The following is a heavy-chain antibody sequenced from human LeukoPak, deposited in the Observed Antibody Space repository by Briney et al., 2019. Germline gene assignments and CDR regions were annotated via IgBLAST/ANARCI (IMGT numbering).Heavy chain of an antibody. Sequence: ASVKVSCEASGYTFTGYYMHWLRQAPGQGLEWMGWINPNSGGTNYAQKFQGRVTMTRDTSISTAYMELSRLRSDDTAVYYCARYSYGFGAFDIWGQGTMVTVSS. CDR2: INPNSGGT. CDR3: ARYSYGFGAFDI. V-gene: IGHV1-2*02. CDR1: GYTFTGYY. D-gene: IGHD5-18*01. J-gene: IGHJ3*02.